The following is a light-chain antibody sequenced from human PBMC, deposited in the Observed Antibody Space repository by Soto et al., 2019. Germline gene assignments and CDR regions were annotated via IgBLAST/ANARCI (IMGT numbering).Light chain of an antibody. CDR2: DVS. CDR3: SSYTGSSTVV. Sequence: QSALTQPASVSGSPGQSIAFSCTGTSSDIGDYKFVSWYQQHPGKAPKLMIYDVSNRPSGVSNRFSGSMSGNTASLTISGLQPEDEADYYCSSYTGSSTVVFGGGTQLTV. J-gene: IGLJ2*01. V-gene: IGLV2-14*01. CDR1: SSDIGDYKF.